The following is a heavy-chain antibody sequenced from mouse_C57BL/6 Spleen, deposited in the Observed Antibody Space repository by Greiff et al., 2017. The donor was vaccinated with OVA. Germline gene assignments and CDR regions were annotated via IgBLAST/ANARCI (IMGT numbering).Heavy chain of an antibody. CDR2: FHPYNDDT. V-gene: IGHV1-47*01. Sequence: QVHVKQSGAELVKPGASVKMSCKASGYTFTTYPIEWMKQNHGKSLEWIGNFHPYNDDTKYNEKFKGKATLTVEKSSSTVYLELSRLTSDDSAVYYCARRGANWDVAWFAYWGQGTLVTVSA. CDR1: GYTFTTYP. CDR3: ARRGANWDVAWFAY. J-gene: IGHJ3*01. D-gene: IGHD4-1*01.